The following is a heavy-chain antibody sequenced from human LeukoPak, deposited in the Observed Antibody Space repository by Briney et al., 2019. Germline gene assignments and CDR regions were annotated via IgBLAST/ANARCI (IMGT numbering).Heavy chain of an antibody. V-gene: IGHV3-23*01. CDR2: ISGNADVT. Sequence: AGGSLRLSCATSGFMFHSYVLSWVRQAPGQGLEWVASISGNADVTHYADSVKGRFTISRDDAKNSLYLQMTSLRADDTAIYYCTRDLWGVWQFGLDVWGQGTTVTVSS. J-gene: IGHJ6*02. D-gene: IGHD3-10*01. CDR1: GFMFHSYV. CDR3: TRDLWGVWQFGLDV.